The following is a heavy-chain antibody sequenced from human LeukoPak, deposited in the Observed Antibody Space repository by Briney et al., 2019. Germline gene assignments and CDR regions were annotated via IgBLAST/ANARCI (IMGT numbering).Heavy chain of an antibody. CDR1: GFTFSSYS. Sequence: GGSLRLSCAASGFTFSSYSMIWVRQAPGKGLEWVSSISISSSYLYYADSVKGRFTISRDNAKNSLYLQMNSLRAEDTAVYYCARDKNWGSRAFDIWGQGTMVTVSS. CDR3: ARDKNWGSRAFDI. V-gene: IGHV3-21*01. J-gene: IGHJ3*02. D-gene: IGHD7-27*01. CDR2: ISISSSYL.